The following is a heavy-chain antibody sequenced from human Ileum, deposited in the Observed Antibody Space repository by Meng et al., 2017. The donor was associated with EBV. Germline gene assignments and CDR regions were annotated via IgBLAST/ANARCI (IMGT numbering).Heavy chain of an antibody. Sequence: LWEAGGCLVQPWMSLSLSCEGSGFSFSAFGMHWFRQAPGKGLEWVAFISYDGISKYYADSVKGRFTISRDNSKNTLYLQMNSLRAEDTALYYCAKDPNVDIVATGPFDYWGQGTLVTVSS. J-gene: IGHJ4*02. CDR2: ISYDGISK. CDR1: GFSFSAFG. CDR3: AKDPNVDIVATGPFDY. V-gene: IGHV3-30*18. D-gene: IGHD5-12*01.